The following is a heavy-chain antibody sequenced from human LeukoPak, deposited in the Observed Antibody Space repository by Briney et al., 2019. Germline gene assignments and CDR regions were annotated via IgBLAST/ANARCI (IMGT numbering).Heavy chain of an antibody. J-gene: IGHJ4*02. CDR2: ISSEGITI. D-gene: IGHD3-10*01. V-gene: IGHV3-11*04. CDR1: GFTFSDYY. Sequence: GGSLRLSCAASGFTFSDYYMTWIRQAPGKGLEWVSYISSEGITIHYADSVKGRFTVSRDNAKNSVYLQMNSLRAEDTAVYYCARDPYYYASDCWDQGALVTVSS. CDR3: ARDPYYYASDC.